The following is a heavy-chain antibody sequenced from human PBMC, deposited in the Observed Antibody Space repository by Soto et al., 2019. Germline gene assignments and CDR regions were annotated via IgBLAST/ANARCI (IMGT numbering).Heavy chain of an antibody. J-gene: IGHJ4*02. CDR3: ARVGGGYSSGWPY. D-gene: IGHD6-19*01. CDR1: GFTFSSYA. Sequence: GGSLRLSCAASGFTFSSYAMSWVRQAPGKGLEWVSAISGSGGSTYYADSVKGRFTISRDNAKNTLYLQMNSLRAEDTAVYYCARVGGGYSSGWPYWGQGTLVTVSS. V-gene: IGHV3-23*01. CDR2: ISGSGGST.